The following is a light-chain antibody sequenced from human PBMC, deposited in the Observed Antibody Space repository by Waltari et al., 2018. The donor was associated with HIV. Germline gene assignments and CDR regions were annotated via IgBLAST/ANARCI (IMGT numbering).Light chain of an antibody. CDR2: RNN. J-gene: IGLJ3*02. CDR3: ATWDDSLIWV. V-gene: IGLV1-47*01. Sequence: QPVLTQPPSASGTPGHGVTIPCSGSNSNLGTNSVYWYQHLPGMAPKLLLYRNNRRPSGIPDRFSGSRSGTSASLAISGLRSEDEADYYCATWDDSLIWVFGGGTKLTVL. CDR1: NSNLGTNS.